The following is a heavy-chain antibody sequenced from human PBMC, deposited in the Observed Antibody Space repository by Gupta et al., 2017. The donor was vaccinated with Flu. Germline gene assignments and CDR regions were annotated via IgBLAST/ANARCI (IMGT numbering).Heavy chain of an antibody. J-gene: IGHJ4*02. CDR2: IRSKANSYAT. Sequence: EVQLVESGGGLVQPGGSLKLSCAASGFPFSGSALHWVRQASGKGREWVGRIRSKANSYATAYAASVKGRFTISRDDSKNTAYLQMNSLKTEDTAVYYCTRGIGWAFDYWGQGTLVTVSS. CDR1: GFPFSGSA. V-gene: IGHV3-73*02. D-gene: IGHD6-19*01. CDR3: TRGIGWAFDY.